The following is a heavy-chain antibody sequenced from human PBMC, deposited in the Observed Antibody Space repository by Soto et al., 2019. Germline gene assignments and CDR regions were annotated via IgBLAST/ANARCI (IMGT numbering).Heavy chain of an antibody. CDR3: AKGSTAMTYFDY. J-gene: IGHJ4*02. CDR1: GFTFSSYG. Sequence: QVQLVESGGGVVQPGRSLRLSCAASGFTFSSYGMHWVRQAPGKGLEWVAVISYDGSNKYYADSVKGRFTISRDNSKNTLYLQMSSLRAEDTGVYYCAKGSTAMTYFDYWGQGTLVTVSS. D-gene: IGHD5-18*01. CDR2: ISYDGSNK. V-gene: IGHV3-30*18.